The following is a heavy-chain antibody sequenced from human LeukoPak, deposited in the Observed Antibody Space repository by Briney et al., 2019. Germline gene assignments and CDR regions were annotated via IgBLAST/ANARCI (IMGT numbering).Heavy chain of an antibody. V-gene: IGHV1-46*01. D-gene: IGHD6-6*01. CDR3: ARGEQLVLMNADTNLGY. CDR2: INPSGGST. J-gene: IGHJ4*02. Sequence: GASVKVSCKASGYTFTSYYMHWVRQAPGQGLEWMGIINPSGGSTSYAQKFQGRVTMTRDTSTSTVYMELSSLRSEDTAVYYCARGEQLVLMNADTNLGYWGQGTLVTVSS. CDR1: GYTFTSYY.